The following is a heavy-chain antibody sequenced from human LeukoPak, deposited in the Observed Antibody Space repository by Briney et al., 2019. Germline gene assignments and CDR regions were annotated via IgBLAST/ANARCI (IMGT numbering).Heavy chain of an antibody. V-gene: IGHV1-18*04. CDR2: ISAYNGNT. CDR1: GYTFTGDY. D-gene: IGHD2-21*01. CDR3: ARLVKKGQNWFDP. J-gene: IGHJ5*02. Sequence: ASVKVSCKASGYTFTGDYIHWVRQAPGQGLEWTGWISAYNGNTNYAQKLQGRVTMTTDTSTSTAYMELRSLRSDDTAVYYCARLVKKGQNWFDPWGQGTLVTVSS.